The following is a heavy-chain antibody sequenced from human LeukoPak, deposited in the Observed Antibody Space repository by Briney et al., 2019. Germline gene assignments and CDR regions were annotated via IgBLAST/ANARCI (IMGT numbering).Heavy chain of an antibody. V-gene: IGHV3-23*01. D-gene: IGHD3-10*01. CDR3: AKALSTMVRGVISSFDY. Sequence: GGSLRLSCAASGFTFSNYAMSWVRQAPGKGLEWVSEISGSGGSTYYADSVKGRFTISRDNSKNTLYLQMNSLRAEDTAVYYCAKALSTMVRGVISSFDYWGQGTLVTVSS. J-gene: IGHJ4*02. CDR1: GFTFSNYA. CDR2: ISGSGGST.